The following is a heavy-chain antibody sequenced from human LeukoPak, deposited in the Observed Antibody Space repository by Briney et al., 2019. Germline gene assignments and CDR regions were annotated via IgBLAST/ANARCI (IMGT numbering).Heavy chain of an antibody. V-gene: IGHV4-61*02. CDR3: ARESVYYYGPFDP. D-gene: IGHD3-22*01. J-gene: IGHJ5*02. CDR1: GDSISGNFYF. CDR2: IYASGAA. Sequence: SQTLSLTCTVSGDSISGNFYFWSWIRQTAGKGLEWIGRIYASGAASYNPSLKSRVTISVDTSKNQYFLKLKSVTAADTAVHYCARESVYYYGPFDPWGQGTRVIVSS.